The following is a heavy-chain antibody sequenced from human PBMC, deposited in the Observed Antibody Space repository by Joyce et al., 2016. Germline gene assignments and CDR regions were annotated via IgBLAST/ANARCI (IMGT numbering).Heavy chain of an antibody. CDR3: AREEKGTYGFDH. CDR1: GDSVSSNNAA. J-gene: IGHJ4*02. Sequence: QVQLQQSGAGLVKPSQTLSLTCAISGDSVSSNNAAWNWIRQSPSRGLEWVGRTFYRSNWYTEYAVSVKSRATINPDTSNTQFSLQLIALPPADTTVYYCAREEKGTYGFDHWGQGTPVTVSS. V-gene: IGHV6-1*01. CDR2: TFYRSNWYT. D-gene: IGHD4-17*01.